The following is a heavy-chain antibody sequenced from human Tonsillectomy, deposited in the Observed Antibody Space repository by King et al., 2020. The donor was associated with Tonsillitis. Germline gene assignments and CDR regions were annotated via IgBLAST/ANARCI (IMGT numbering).Heavy chain of an antibody. CDR1: GYSFTSYW. CDR2: IYPGDSDT. V-gene: IGHV5-51*01. D-gene: IGHD1-26*01. Sequence: QLVQSGAEVKKPGESLKISCKGAGYSFTSYWIGWVRQMPGKGLEWMGIIYPGDSDTRYSPSFQGQVTISADKSISTAYLQWSSLKASDTAMYYCARLGPYLGATRPFDYWGQGTLVTVSS. J-gene: IGHJ4*02. CDR3: ARLGPYLGATRPFDY.